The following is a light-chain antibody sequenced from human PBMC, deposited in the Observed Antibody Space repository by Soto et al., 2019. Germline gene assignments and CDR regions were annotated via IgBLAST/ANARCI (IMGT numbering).Light chain of an antibody. CDR1: ISDVGGYNY. CDR3: GSYAGGNTFV. Sequence: QSALTQSPSASGSPGQSVTISCIGTISDVGGYNYVSWYQPHPGKAPKLIIYEVTKRPSGVPDRFSGSRSGTTASLTVSVLQAEDEADYYCGSYAGGNTFVFGTGTKLTVL. CDR2: EVT. J-gene: IGLJ1*01. V-gene: IGLV2-8*01.